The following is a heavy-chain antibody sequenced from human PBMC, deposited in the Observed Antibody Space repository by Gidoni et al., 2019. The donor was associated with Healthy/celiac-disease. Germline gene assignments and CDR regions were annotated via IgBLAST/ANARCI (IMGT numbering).Heavy chain of an antibody. Sequence: QVQPVQSGAEVKKPGASVKVHCNAYGYTFTSYAMQWVRQAPGQRLEWMGWINAGNGNTKYSQKFQCRVTITSDTSARTAYMELSSLRSEDTAVYYCARDWGYGDYADWYFDLWGRGTLVTVSS. D-gene: IGHD4-17*01. J-gene: IGHJ2*01. CDR3: ARDWGYGDYADWYFDL. CDR1: GYTFTSYA. V-gene: IGHV1-3*01. CDR2: INAGNGNT.